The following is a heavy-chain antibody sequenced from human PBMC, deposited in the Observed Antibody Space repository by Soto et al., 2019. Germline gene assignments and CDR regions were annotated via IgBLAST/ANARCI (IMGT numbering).Heavy chain of an antibody. CDR2: FYSDDDK. V-gene: IGHV2-5*02. D-gene: IGHD3-22*01. CDR1: GFSLTTNGVG. Sequence: QITLKESGPSLVKPTQTLTLTFTFSGFSLTTNGVGGGWIRRSPGEALEWRSLFYSDDDKRYSPSLKSRLANTKNTSNSQIVPSKTNVDSVDTSTYYWAYCAYYHSIWFPDYRGQGNLVTVSS. J-gene: IGHJ4*02. CDR3: AYCAYYHSIWFPDY.